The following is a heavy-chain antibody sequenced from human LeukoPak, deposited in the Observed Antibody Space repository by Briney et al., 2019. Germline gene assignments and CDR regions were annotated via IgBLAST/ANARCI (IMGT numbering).Heavy chain of an antibody. J-gene: IGHJ6*03. CDR3: ARASGIPSYYMDV. CDR1: GGSFSGYY. CDR2: INHSRGT. Sequence: SETLSLTCAVYGGSFSGYYWSWIRQPPGKGLEWIGEINHSRGTHYNPSLKSRVTISIDTSKNQFSLKLNSVTAADTAVYYCARASGIPSYYMDVWGKGTTVTVSS. V-gene: IGHV4-34*01. D-gene: IGHD2-2*02.